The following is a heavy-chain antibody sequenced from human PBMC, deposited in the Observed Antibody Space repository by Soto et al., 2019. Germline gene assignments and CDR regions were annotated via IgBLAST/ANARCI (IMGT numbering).Heavy chain of an antibody. Sequence: QVQLQESGPGLVKPSQTLSLTCTVSGGSISSGDYYWSWIRQPPGKGLEWIGYIYYSGSTYYNPSLQSRVTISEATSKTQFSLKLSSVTAADTAVYYCAICGGTSVYFDYWGQGTLVPVSS. CDR1: GGSISSGDYY. CDR2: IYYSGST. V-gene: IGHV4-30-4*01. J-gene: IGHJ4*02. CDR3: AICGGTSVYFDY. D-gene: IGHD2-15*01.